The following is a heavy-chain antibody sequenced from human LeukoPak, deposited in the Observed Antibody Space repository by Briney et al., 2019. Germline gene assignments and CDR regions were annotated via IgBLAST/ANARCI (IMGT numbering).Heavy chain of an antibody. D-gene: IGHD3-10*01. CDR2: ISGSSSYI. CDR1: GFTVSDNY. V-gene: IGHV3-21*01. Sequence: GGSLRLSCAASGFTVSDNYMSWVRQAPGKGLEWVSSISGSSSYIYYADSMKGRFTISRDNAKNSLYLQMNSLRAEDTAVYYCARAGQEWFGELGFDQWGQGTLVIVSS. J-gene: IGHJ4*02. CDR3: ARAGQEWFGELGFDQ.